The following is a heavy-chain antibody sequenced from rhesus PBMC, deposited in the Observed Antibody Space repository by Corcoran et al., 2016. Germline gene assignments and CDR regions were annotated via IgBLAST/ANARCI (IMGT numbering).Heavy chain of an antibody. V-gene: IGHV3-54*02. CDR2: ILYYGSNK. CDR3: ASDYCTGSGCYGLDS. J-gene: IGHJ6*01. CDR1: GFTFSSYG. D-gene: IGHD2-21*01. Sequence: EVQLVESGGGLVQPGGSLRLSCAASGFTFSSYGMHWVRQAQGKGLEWVAVILYYGSNKYYADSVKDRFTISRDNSKNMLYLQMNNLKLEDTAVYYCASDYCTGSGCYGLDSWGQGVVVTVSS.